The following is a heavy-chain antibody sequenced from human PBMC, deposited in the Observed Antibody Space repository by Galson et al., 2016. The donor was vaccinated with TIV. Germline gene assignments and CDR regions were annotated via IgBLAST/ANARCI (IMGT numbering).Heavy chain of an antibody. Sequence: SLRLSCAASGFTFSAYAMTWVRQGPGKGLEWVSSMTGPFMGTTGGGTFYADSVKGRFTIPRDNPKSTLYLQMDSLRVEDTAVYYCAKLRDWGGKGYLDFWGQGMVVTVSS. CDR3: AKLRDWGGKGYLDF. CDR1: GFTFSAYA. CDR2: MTGPFMGTTGGGT. J-gene: IGHJ4*02. D-gene: IGHD7-27*01. V-gene: IGHV3-23*01.